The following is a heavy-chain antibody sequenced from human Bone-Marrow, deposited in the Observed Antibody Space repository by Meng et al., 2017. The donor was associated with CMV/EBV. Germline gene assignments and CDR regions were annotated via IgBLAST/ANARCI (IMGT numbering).Heavy chain of an antibody. Sequence: ASVKVSCKASGYTFTGYYMHWVRQAPGQGLEWMGWINPNSGGTNYAQKFQGRVTMTRDTSISTAYMELSRLRSDDTAVYYCARVGTVTGSLCFDLWGRGTLVTVSS. J-gene: IGHJ2*01. V-gene: IGHV1-2*02. CDR2: INPNSGGT. CDR3: ARVGTVTGSLCFDL. CDR1: GYTFTGYY. D-gene: IGHD1-20*01.